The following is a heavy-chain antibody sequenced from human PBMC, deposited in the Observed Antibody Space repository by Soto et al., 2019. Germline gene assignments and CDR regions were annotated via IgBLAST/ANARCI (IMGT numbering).Heavy chain of an antibody. V-gene: IGHV1-58*02. CDR2: IVVGSGNT. CDR3: AASNDSSGYLFHY. Sequence: SVKVSCKASGFTFTSSAMQWVRQARGQRLEWIGWIVVGSGNTNYAQKFQERVTITRDMSTSTAYMELSSLRSEDTAVYYCAASNDSSGYLFHYWGQGTLVTVSS. J-gene: IGHJ4*02. CDR1: GFTFTSSA. D-gene: IGHD3-22*01.